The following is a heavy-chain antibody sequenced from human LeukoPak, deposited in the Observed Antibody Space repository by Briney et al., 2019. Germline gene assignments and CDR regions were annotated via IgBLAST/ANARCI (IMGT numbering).Heavy chain of an antibody. CDR1: GFLFSSYV. Sequence: GGSLRLSCAASGFLFSSYVMSWVRQAPGKGLEWVSGISASGDRTYYADSVKGRFTISRDNSKNTLYLQMSSLRAEDTAVYYCAREDYYDSGSYYPYDTFDIWGQGTMVTVSS. CDR2: ISASGDRT. J-gene: IGHJ3*02. V-gene: IGHV3-23*01. CDR3: AREDYYDSGSYYPYDTFDI. D-gene: IGHD3-10*01.